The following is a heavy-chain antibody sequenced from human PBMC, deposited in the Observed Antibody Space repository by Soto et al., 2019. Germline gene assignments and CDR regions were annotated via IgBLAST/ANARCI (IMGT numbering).Heavy chain of an antibody. CDR3: ARSTVVWNFDY. CDR2: IDPSGGST. Sequence: GASVKVSCKTSGYSFSTYYMHWVRQAPGQGLEWMGIIDPSGGSTSYAQKFQGRVTMTRDTSTSTVYMELSSLRSEDTAVYFCARSTVVWNFDYWGQGTLVTSPQ. D-gene: IGHD2-15*01. J-gene: IGHJ4*02. V-gene: IGHV1-46*03. CDR1: GYSFSTYY.